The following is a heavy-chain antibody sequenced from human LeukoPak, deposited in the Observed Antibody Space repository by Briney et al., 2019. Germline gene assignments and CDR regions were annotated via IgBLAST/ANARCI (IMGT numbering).Heavy chain of an antibody. CDR2: ISGSGGST. CDR1: GFTFSSYA. V-gene: IGHV3-23*01. CDR3: AKAGGYCSSTSCYFPFDY. Sequence: PGGSLRLSCAASGFTFSSYAMSWVRQAPGKGLEWVSAISGSGGSTYYADSVKGRFTISRDNSKNTPYLQMNSLRAEDTAVYYCAKAGGYCSSTSCYFPFDYWGQGTLVTVSS. D-gene: IGHD2-2*01. J-gene: IGHJ4*02.